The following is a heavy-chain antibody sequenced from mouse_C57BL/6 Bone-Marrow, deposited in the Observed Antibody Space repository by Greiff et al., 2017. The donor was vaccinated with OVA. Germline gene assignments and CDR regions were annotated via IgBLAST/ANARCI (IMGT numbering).Heavy chain of an antibody. V-gene: IGHV14-4*01. CDR3: TTVVGAYYYAMDY. J-gene: IGHJ4*01. CDR2: IDPENGDT. Sequence: EVMLVESGAELVRPGASVKLSCTASGFNIKDDYMHWVKQRPEQGLEWIGWIDPENGDTEYASKFQGKATITADTSSNTAYLQLSSLTSEDTAVYYCTTVVGAYYYAMDYWGQGTSVTVSS. D-gene: IGHD1-1*01. CDR1: GFNIKDDY.